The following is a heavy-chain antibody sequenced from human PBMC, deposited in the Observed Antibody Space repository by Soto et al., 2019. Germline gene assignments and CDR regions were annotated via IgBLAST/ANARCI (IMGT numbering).Heavy chain of an antibody. CDR2: IKSKTDGGTT. CDR1: GFTFSNAW. CDR3: TTDPSLHIVVVTDAFDI. J-gene: IGHJ3*02. V-gene: IGHV3-15*01. Sequence: GGSLRLSCAASGFTFSNAWMSWVRQAPGKGLEWVGRIKSKTDGGTTDYAAPVKGRFTISRDDSKNTLYLQMNSLKTEDTAVYYCTTDPSLHIVVVTDAFDIWGQGTMVTVSS. D-gene: IGHD2-21*02.